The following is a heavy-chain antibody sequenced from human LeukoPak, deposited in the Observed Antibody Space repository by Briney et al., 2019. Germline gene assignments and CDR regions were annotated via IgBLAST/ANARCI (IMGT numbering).Heavy chain of an antibody. CDR1: GFTFSSYA. Sequence: GGSLRPSCAASGFTFSSYAMSWVRQAPGKGLEWVSAISGSGGSTYYADSVKGRFTISRDNSKNTLYLQMNSLRAEDTVVYYCAKDWPNYQYCSGGSCYTLGYWGQGTLVTVSS. CDR3: AKDWPNYQYCSGGSCYTLGY. J-gene: IGHJ4*02. D-gene: IGHD2-15*01. V-gene: IGHV3-23*01. CDR2: ISGSGGST.